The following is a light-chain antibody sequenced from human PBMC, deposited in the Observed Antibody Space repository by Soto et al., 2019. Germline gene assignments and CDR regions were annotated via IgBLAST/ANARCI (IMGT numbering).Light chain of an antibody. Sequence: DIQMTQSPSSLSASVGDRVIITCQASQDISNYLNWYQQKPGKAPKLLIYDASNLETGVPSRFSGSGSGTDFTFTISSLQPEDIATYYCQQYDNLPSTFGPGTKVDIK. J-gene: IGKJ3*01. CDR3: QQYDNLPST. CDR2: DAS. CDR1: QDISNY. V-gene: IGKV1-33*01.